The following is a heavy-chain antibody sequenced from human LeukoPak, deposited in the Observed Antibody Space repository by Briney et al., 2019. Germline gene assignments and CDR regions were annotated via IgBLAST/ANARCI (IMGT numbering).Heavy chain of an antibody. J-gene: IGHJ4*02. CDR3: ARSADRRDGYKIPRDFDY. Sequence: GASVKVSCKASGYTFTSYGISWVRQAPEQGLEWMGWISAYNGNTNYAQKLQGRVTMTTDTSTSTAYMELRSLRSDDTAVYYCARSADRRDGYKIPRDFDYWGQGTLVTVSS. D-gene: IGHD5-24*01. V-gene: IGHV1-18*01. CDR1: GYTFTSYG. CDR2: ISAYNGNT.